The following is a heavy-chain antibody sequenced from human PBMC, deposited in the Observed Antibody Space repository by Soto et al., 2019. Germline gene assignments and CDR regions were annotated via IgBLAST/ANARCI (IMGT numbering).Heavy chain of an antibody. V-gene: IGHV4-39*01. J-gene: IGHJ3*02. D-gene: IGHD3-22*01. Sequence: QLQLQESGPGLVKPPETLSLTCTVSGGSISSSSYYWGWIRQPPGKGLEWIGSIYYSGSTYYNPSLKSRVPISVDTSKNQFSLKLSSVTAADTAVYYCATSLPDYYDSSGDAFDIWGQGTMVTVSS. CDR1: GGSISSSSYY. CDR3: ATSLPDYYDSSGDAFDI. CDR2: IYYSGST.